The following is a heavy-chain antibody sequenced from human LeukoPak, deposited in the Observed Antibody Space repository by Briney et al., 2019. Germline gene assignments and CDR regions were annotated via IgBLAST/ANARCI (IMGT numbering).Heavy chain of an antibody. CDR2: ISSNGGST. CDR3: AKEDYYDIRMVP. D-gene: IGHD3-22*01. J-gene: IGHJ4*02. Sequence: GGSLRLSCAASGFTFSSYAMHWVRQAPGKGLEYVSAISSNGGSTYYANSVKGRFTISRDNSKNTLYLQMGSLRAEDTALYYCAKEDYYDIRMVPWGQGTLVTVSS. CDR1: GFTFSSYA. V-gene: IGHV3-64*01.